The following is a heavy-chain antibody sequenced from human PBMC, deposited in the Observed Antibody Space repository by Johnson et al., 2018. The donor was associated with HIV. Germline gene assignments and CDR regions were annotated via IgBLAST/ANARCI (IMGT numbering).Heavy chain of an antibody. Sequence: QEQLVESGGGVVQPGRSLRLSCVASGFTFHSYAMHWVRQAPGTGLAWVAVISYDGSNKYYAGSVKGRFTISRDNSKNMLYLQMNSLRAEDTAVYYCAKGDYGDYEGSDAFDIWGQGTMVTVSS. CDR2: ISYDGSNK. CDR1: GFTFHSYA. V-gene: IGHV3-30*04. CDR3: AKGDYGDYEGSDAFDI. J-gene: IGHJ3*02. D-gene: IGHD4-17*01.